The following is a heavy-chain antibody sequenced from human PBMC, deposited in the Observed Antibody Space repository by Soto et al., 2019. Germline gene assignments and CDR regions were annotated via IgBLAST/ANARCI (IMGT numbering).Heavy chain of an antibody. CDR1: GFTFDAYA. J-gene: IGHJ4*02. Sequence: VQLVESGGGVVQSGRSLRLSCAASGFTFDAYAMHGVRQAPGKGLEWVAVISYDGSNQFYAGSVKGRFTVSRDNSKNTLYLQVNSLRNDDTAVYYCTRGLLTDFFDYWGQGALVTVSS. CDR2: ISYDGSNQ. CDR3: TRGLLTDFFDY. V-gene: IGHV3-30-3*01.